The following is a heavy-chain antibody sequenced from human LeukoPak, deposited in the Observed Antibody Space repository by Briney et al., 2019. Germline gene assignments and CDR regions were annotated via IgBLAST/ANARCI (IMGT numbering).Heavy chain of an antibody. CDR2: INPSGGST. CDR1: GYTFTSYY. V-gene: IGHV1-46*01. J-gene: IGHJ4*02. Sequence: ASVKVSCKASGYTFTSYYMHWVRQTPGQGLEWMGIINPSGGSTSYAQKFQGRVTMTRDTSTSTVYMELSSLRSEDTAVYYCAKSGSGWYADYWGQGTLVTVSS. D-gene: IGHD6-19*01. CDR3: AKSGSGWYADY.